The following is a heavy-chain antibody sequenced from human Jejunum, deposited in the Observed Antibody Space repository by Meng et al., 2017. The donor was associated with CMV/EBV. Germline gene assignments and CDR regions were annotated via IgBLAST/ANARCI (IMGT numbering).Heavy chain of an antibody. D-gene: IGHD3-3*01. V-gene: IGHV3-7*01. J-gene: IGHJ6*02. CDR2: INQDGSET. CDR1: YW. Sequence: YWMSWGRQAPGKGLEWVANINQDGSETYYVESVRGRFSISRDNAKNSLYLQMSSLRAEDTAVYFCARGGITVFGVVIIDYYGMDVWGQGTTVTVSS. CDR3: ARGGITVFGVVIIDYYGMDV.